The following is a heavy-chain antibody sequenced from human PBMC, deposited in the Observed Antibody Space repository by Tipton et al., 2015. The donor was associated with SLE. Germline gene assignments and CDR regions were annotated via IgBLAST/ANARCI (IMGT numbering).Heavy chain of an antibody. CDR1: GGSISSSSYY. V-gene: IGHV4-39*07. Sequence: TLSLTCTVSGGSISSSSYYWGWIRQPPGKGLEWIGSFYYSGSTYYNPSLKSRVTISVDTSKNQFSLKLNSVTAADTAVYYCARRSRGAFDIWGQGTMVTVS. J-gene: IGHJ3*02. D-gene: IGHD2-2*01. CDR3: ARRSRGAFDI. CDR2: FYYSGST.